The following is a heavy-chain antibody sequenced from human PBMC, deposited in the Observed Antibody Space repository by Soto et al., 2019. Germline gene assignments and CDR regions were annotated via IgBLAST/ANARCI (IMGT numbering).Heavy chain of an antibody. V-gene: IGHV3-30*18. D-gene: IGHD6-13*01. CDR3: AKVGTVAAAGSGRWFDP. J-gene: IGHJ5*02. CDR1: GFTFSSYG. CDR2: ISYDGSNK. Sequence: QVQLVESGGGVVQPGRSLRLSCAASGFTFSSYGMHWVRQAPGKGLEWVAVISYDGSNKYYADSVKGRFTISRDNSKNTLYLQMNSLRAEDTAVYYCAKVGTVAAAGSGRWFDPWGQGTLVTVSS.